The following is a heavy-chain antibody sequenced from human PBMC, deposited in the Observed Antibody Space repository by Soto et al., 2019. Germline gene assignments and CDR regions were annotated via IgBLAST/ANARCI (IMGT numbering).Heavy chain of an antibody. Sequence: LRLSCAASGFTFSNYAMSWVRQAPGKGLEWVSTISGRGGNTYYADSVKGRFAISRDNSRNTPYLQMDSLRVEDSAVYSCAKAGCSGGTCYLYYFDYWGQGALVTVSS. D-gene: IGHD2-15*01. CDR2: ISGRGGNT. CDR3: AKAGCSGGTCYLYYFDY. CDR1: GFTFSNYA. J-gene: IGHJ4*02. V-gene: IGHV3-23*01.